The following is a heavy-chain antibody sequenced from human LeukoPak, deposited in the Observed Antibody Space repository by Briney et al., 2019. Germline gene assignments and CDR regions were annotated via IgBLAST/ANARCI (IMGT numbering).Heavy chain of an antibody. Sequence: ASVKVSCKASGGTFSSYAISWVRQAPGQGLEWMGWINPNSGGTNYAQKFQGRVTMTRDTSISTAYMELSRLRSDDTAVYYCAREGSTRGFDPWGQGTLVTVSS. CDR1: GGTFSSYA. D-gene: IGHD2-2*01. V-gene: IGHV1-2*02. CDR3: AREGSTRGFDP. J-gene: IGHJ5*02. CDR2: INPNSGGT.